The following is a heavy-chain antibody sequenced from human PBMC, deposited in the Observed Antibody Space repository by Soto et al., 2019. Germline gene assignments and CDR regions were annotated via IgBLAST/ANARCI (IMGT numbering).Heavy chain of an antibody. CDR3: ARGHTYYYGSGSYYPYYYFDY. D-gene: IGHD3-10*01. CDR1: GFTFSSYW. CDR2: INSDGSST. Sequence: GGSLRLSCAASGFTFSSYWMHWVRQAPGKGLVWVSRINSDGSSTSYADSVKGRFTISRDNAKNTLYLQMNSLRAEDTAVYYCARGHTYYYGSGSYYPYYYFDYWGQGTLVTVSS. V-gene: IGHV3-74*01. J-gene: IGHJ4*02.